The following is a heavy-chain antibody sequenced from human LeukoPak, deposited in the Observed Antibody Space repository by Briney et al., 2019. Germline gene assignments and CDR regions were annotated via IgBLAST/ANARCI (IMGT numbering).Heavy chain of an antibody. V-gene: IGHV4-39*01. CDR3: ARGHGMGA. CDR1: GGPVSNSPYY. CDR2: ISYSGST. J-gene: IGHJ6*02. Sequence: MTSETLSLTCSVSGGPVSNSPYYWVWIRQPPGKGLEWIGSISYSGSTYYNPSLKSRLTISVDTSKNQFSLELKSVTAADTAVYYCARGHGMGAWGPGTTVTVSS.